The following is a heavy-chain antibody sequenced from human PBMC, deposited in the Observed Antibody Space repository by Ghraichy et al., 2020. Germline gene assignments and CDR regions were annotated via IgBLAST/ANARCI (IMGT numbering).Heavy chain of an antibody. V-gene: IGHV2-5*02. D-gene: IGHD6-13*01. CDR1: GFSLTTSGMG. J-gene: IGHJ5*02. CDR3: ALAVASAGWSWFDP. CDR2: IYWDDDE. Sequence: SGPTLVKPTQTLTLTCTFSGFSLTTSGMGVGWIRQPPGKALEWLAVIYWDDDERYSPSLKSRLTITKDTSKNQVVLSMTNMDPVDTATYYCALAVASAGWSWFDPWAREPWSSSPQ.